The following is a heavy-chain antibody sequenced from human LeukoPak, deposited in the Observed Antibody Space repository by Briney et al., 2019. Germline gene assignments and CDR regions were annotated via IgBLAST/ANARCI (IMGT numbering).Heavy chain of an antibody. CDR1: GGTFSSYT. J-gene: IGHJ5*02. D-gene: IGHD3-22*01. CDR3: ARDRSSYYDSSGYSNWFDP. V-gene: IGHV1-69*04. Sequence: SVKVSCKASGGTFSSYTISWVRQAPGQGLEWKGRIMPILGIANYAQKFQGRVTITADKSTSTAYMELSSLRSEDTAVYYCARDRSSYYDSSGYSNWFDPWGQGTLVTVSS. CDR2: IMPILGIA.